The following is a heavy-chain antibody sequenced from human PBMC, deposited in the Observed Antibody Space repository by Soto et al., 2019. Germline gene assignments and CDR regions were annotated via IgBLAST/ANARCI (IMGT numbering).Heavy chain of an antibody. CDR2: INHSGST. J-gene: IGHJ5*02. CDR1: GGSFSGYY. V-gene: IGHV4-34*01. D-gene: IGHD1-26*01. CDR3: ARGPRYPWFDP. Sequence: QVQLQQWGAGLLKPSETLSLICAVYGGSFSGYYWSWIRQPPGKGLEWIGEINHSGSTNYNPSLKSRVTISVDTSKNQFSLKLSSVTAADTAVYYCARGPRYPWFDPWCQGTLVNVSS.